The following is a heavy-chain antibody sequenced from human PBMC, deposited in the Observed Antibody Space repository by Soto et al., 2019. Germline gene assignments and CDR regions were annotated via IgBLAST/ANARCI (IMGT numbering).Heavy chain of an antibody. V-gene: IGHV1-3*01. CDR1: GYTFTSYA. CDR3: ARDQGVRGVITNYYGMDV. CDR2: INAGNGNT. J-gene: IGHJ6*02. D-gene: IGHD3-10*01. Sequence: ASVKVSCKASGYTFTSYAMHWVRQAPGQRLEWMGWINAGNGNTKYSQKFQGRVTITRDTSASTACMELSSLRSEDTAVYYCARDQGVRGVITNYYGMDVWGQGTTVTVSS.